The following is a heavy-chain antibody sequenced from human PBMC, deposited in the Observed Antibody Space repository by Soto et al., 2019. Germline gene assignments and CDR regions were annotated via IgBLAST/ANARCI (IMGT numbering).Heavy chain of an antibody. V-gene: IGHV4-39*01. CDR3: ARHKSPSPYGMDV. J-gene: IGHJ6*02. CDR1: GGSISSSSYY. Sequence: PSETLSLTCTVSGGSISSSSYYWGWIRQPPGKGLEWIGSIYYSGSTYYNPSLKSRVTISVDTSKNQFSLKLSSVTAADTAVYYCARHKSPSPYGMDVWGQGTTVTV. CDR2: IYYSGST.